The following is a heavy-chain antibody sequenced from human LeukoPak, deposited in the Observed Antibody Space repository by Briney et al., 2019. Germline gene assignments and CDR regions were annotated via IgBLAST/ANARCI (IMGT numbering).Heavy chain of an antibody. Sequence: GGSLRLSFAASGFTFSSYWMSWVRQAPGKGLEWVANIKQDGSEKYYVDSVKGRFTISRDNAKNSLYLQMNSLRAEDTAVYYCARAQRDERITIFGVVIISHFDYWGQGTLVTVSS. V-gene: IGHV3-7*01. D-gene: IGHD3-3*01. CDR3: ARAQRDERITIFGVVIISHFDY. CDR1: GFTFSSYW. CDR2: IKQDGSEK. J-gene: IGHJ4*02.